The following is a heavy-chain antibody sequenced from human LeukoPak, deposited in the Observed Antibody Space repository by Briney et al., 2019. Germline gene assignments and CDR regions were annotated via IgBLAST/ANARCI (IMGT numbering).Heavy chain of an antibody. Sequence: SETLSLTCTVSGYSISSGYYWGWIRQPPGKGLEWIGSIYHSGSTYYNPSLKSRVTISVDTSKNQFSLKLSSVTAADTAVYYCAEIYSGYDYYAFDIWGQGTMVTVSS. CDR1: GYSISSGYY. D-gene: IGHD5-12*01. CDR3: AEIYSGYDYYAFDI. CDR2: IYHSGST. V-gene: IGHV4-38-2*02. J-gene: IGHJ3*02.